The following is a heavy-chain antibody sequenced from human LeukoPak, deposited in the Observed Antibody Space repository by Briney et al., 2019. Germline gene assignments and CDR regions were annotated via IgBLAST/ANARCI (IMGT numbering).Heavy chain of an antibody. J-gene: IGHJ4*02. CDR1: GFTFDDYA. D-gene: IGHD3-9*01. V-gene: IGHV3-9*01. Sequence: PGGSLRLSCAASGFTFDDYAMHWVRQAPGKGLEWVSGISWNSGSIGYADSVKGRFTISRDNAKNSLYLQMNSLRAEDTALYYCAKGHYDILTGPFDYWGQGTLVTVSS. CDR2: ISWNSGSI. CDR3: AKGHYDILTGPFDY.